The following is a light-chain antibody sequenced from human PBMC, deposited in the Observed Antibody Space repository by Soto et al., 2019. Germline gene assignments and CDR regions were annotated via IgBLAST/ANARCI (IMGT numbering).Light chain of an antibody. J-gene: IGKJ4*01. CDR3: QQRSKWPLT. V-gene: IGKV3-11*01. CDR1: ESISSY. Sequence: EIVLTQSPATLSLSPGERATLSCRASESISSYLAWYQQRPGQAPSLLIYDASNRATGIPARFSGSGSGTDFTLTIGSLEPEDFAVYYCQQRSKWPLTFGGGTKVEI. CDR2: DAS.